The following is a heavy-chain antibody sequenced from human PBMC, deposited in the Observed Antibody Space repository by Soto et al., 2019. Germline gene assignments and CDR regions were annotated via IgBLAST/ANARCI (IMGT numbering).Heavy chain of an antibody. D-gene: IGHD2-21*01. V-gene: IGHV3-23*01. CDR1: GFTSSSYS. Sequence: PGGSLRLSCAASGFTSSSYSMNWVRQAPGKGLEWVSYISVSGDSTYSGDSVRGRFAVSRDNSKNTVYLQMNSLRAEDTAIYYCATRHLAYCDGATCNPFDFWGQGALVTVSS. J-gene: IGHJ4*02. CDR2: ISVSGDST. CDR3: ATRHLAYCDGATCNPFDF.